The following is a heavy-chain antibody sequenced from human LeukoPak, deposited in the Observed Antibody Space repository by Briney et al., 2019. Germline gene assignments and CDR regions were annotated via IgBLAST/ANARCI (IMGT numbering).Heavy chain of an antibody. CDR3: ARDQALGYGWPTVLAIDI. CDR1: GGSISSSSYY. J-gene: IGHJ3*02. CDR2: IYYSGST. D-gene: IGHD6-19*01. V-gene: IGHV4-39*07. Sequence: SETLSLTCTVSGGSISSSSYYWGWIRQPPGKGLEWIGSIYYSGSTYYNPSLKSRVTISVDTSKNQFSLNVSSVTAADTAVYYCARDQALGYGWPTVLAIDIWGQGTMVTVSS.